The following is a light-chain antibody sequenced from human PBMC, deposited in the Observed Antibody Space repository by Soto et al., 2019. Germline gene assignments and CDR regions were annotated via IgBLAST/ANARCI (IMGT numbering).Light chain of an antibody. CDR2: GAS. J-gene: IGKJ2*01. V-gene: IGKV3-15*01. CDR3: QQYNNWYT. Sequence: EIVMTQSPATLSVSPGERATLSCRVSQSVSSNLAWYQQKPGQAPRLLIYGASTRATGIPARFSGSGSGTEFALTISSLQYEDFAVYFCQQYNNWYTFGQGTKLEIK. CDR1: QSVSSN.